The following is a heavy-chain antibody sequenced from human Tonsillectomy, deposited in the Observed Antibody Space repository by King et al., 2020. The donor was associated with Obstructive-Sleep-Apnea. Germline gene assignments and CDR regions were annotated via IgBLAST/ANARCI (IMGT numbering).Heavy chain of an antibody. D-gene: IGHD6-13*01. V-gene: IGHV3-33*05. J-gene: IGHJ4*02. CDR3: AKVGAVGAAAGRGVYHFDY. CDR1: GFTFSSYG. Sequence: VQLVESGGGVVQPGRSLRLSCTASGFTFSSYGMHWVRQAPGKGLQWVAVISLDESEKYYADSVKGRFTISRDNSKNTLYLQMNNLRAEDTAVYYCAKVGAVGAAAGRGVYHFDYWGQGTLVTVSS. CDR2: ISLDESEK.